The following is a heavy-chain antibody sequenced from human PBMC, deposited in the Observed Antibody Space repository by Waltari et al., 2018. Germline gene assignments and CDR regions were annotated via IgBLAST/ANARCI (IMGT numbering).Heavy chain of an antibody. V-gene: IGHV4-34*01. CDR2: INHSGST. J-gene: IGHJ6*02. CDR3: ARGRDSSGWYYYYYGMDV. CDR1: GGSFSGYY. Sequence: QVQLQQWGAGLLKPSETLSLTCAVYGGSFSGYYWSWIRQPPGKGLEWIGEINHSGSTNSTPSLKRRVPISVGASKNHFSLKLSSVTAADTAVYYCARGRDSSGWYYYYYGMDVWGQGTTVTVSS. D-gene: IGHD6-19*01.